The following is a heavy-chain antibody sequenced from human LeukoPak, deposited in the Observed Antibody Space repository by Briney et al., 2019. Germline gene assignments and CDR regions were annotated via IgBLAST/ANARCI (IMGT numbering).Heavy chain of an antibody. V-gene: IGHV3-30*03. CDR1: GFTFSSYG. Sequence: GRSLRLSCAASGFTFSSYGMHWVRQAPGKGLEWVAVISYDGSNKYYADSGKGRFTISRDNSKNTLYLQMNSLRAEDTAVYYCARGIAAAGEFDYWGQGTLVTVSS. J-gene: IGHJ4*02. D-gene: IGHD6-13*01. CDR2: ISYDGSNK. CDR3: ARGIAAAGEFDY.